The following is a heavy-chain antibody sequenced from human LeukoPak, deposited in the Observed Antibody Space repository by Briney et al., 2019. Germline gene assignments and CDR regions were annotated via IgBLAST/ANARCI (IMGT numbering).Heavy chain of an antibody. D-gene: IGHD4-23*01. CDR3: AMGHYGGNSAAFDI. V-gene: IGHV1-18*04. Sequence: ASVKVSCKASGYTFTGYYMHWVRQAPGQGLEWMGWISAYNGNTNYAQKLQGRVTMTTDTSTSTAYMELRSLRSDDTAVYYCAMGHYGGNSAAFDIWGQGTMVTVSS. CDR1: GYTFTGYY. CDR2: ISAYNGNT. J-gene: IGHJ3*02.